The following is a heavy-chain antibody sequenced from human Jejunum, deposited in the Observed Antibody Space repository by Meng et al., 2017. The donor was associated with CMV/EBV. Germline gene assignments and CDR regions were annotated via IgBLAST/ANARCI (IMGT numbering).Heavy chain of an antibody. CDR1: GFNFWCSE. Sequence: CVASGFNFWCSEMNWVRQAPGKGLEWVAYITGGGNTKYYADSVKGRFTISRDNAKSSLYLQMNSLRAEDAAVYYCARLNLAAFYSWGQGALVTVSS. CDR2: ITGGGNTK. V-gene: IGHV3-48*03. D-gene: IGHD2/OR15-2a*01. J-gene: IGHJ5*02. CDR3: ARLNLAAFYS.